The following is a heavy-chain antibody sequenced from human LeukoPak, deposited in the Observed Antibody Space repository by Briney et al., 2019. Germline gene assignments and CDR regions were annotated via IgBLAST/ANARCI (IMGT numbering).Heavy chain of an antibody. CDR1: GVSINSRY. J-gene: IGHJ3*02. CDR3: ARRWTGENTFDI. D-gene: IGHD3/OR15-3a*01. V-gene: IGHV4-4*07. CDR2: IYSSGST. Sequence: SETLSLTCIVSGVSINSRYWGWVRQPAGKGLEWIGHIYSSGSTFYNPSLKSRVTISVDTSTNHFYLKSTSVTAADTALYYCARRWTGENTFDIWGQGTMVTVSS.